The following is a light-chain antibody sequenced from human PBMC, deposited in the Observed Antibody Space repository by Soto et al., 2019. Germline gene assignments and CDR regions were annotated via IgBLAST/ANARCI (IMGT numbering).Light chain of an antibody. CDR2: WAS. CDR1: QSVLYSSNNKNY. Sequence: DIVMTQSPDSLAVSLGERATINCKSSQSVLYSSNNKNYLAWYQQKPGQPPKLLIYWASTRESGVPDRISGGGSGTAFTLTIRSLQAGEVAVYYWQQYYSTLTFGGGTKVEIK. J-gene: IGKJ4*01. V-gene: IGKV4-1*01. CDR3: QQYYSTLT.